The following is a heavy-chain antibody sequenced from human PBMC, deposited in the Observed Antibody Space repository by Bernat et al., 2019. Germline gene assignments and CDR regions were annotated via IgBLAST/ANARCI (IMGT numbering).Heavy chain of an antibody. CDR1: GFTFSGSA. D-gene: IGHD3-22*01. CDR2: IRSKANSYAT. Sequence: EVQLVESGGGLVQPGGSLKLSCAASGFTFSGSAMHWVRQASGKGLEWVGRIRSKANSYATAYAASVKGRFTISRDDSKNTAYLQMNSLKTEDTAVYYCTRHEDYYDSSGYYGTRSFDYWGQGTLVTVSS. J-gene: IGHJ4*02. CDR3: TRHEDYYDSSGYYGTRSFDY. V-gene: IGHV3-73*02.